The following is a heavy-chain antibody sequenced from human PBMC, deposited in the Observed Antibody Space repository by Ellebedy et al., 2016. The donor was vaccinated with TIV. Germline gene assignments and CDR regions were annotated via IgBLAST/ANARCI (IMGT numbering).Heavy chain of an antibody. D-gene: IGHD6-13*01. J-gene: IGHJ5*02. V-gene: IGHV3-23*01. CDR1: GFTFSSYT. CDR3: AKGITAAVVEGSLFDP. CDR2: ISGGGGST. Sequence: GESLKISXAASGFTFSSYTMRWVRQAPGKGLEWVSDISGGGGSTYYADSVKGRFTISRDNSKNTLYLQMNSLRVEDTAVYYCAKGITAAVVEGSLFDPWGQGTLVTVSS.